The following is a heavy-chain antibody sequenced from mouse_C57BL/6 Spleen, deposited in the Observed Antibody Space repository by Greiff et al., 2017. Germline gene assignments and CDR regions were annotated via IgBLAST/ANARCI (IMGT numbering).Heavy chain of an antibody. CDR2: IYPGDGDT. V-gene: IGHV1-80*01. CDR1: GYAFSSYW. CDR3: AGVTTASYFDY. D-gene: IGHD2-2*01. Sequence: QVQLQQSGAELVKPGASVKISCKASGYAFSSYWMNWVKQRPGKGLEWIGQIYPGDGDTNYNGKFKGKATLTADKSSSTAYMQLSSLTSEDSAVYFCAGVTTASYFDYGGQGTTLTVSS. J-gene: IGHJ2*01.